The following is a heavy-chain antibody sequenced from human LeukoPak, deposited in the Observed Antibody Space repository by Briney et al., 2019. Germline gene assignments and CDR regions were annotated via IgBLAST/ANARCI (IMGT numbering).Heavy chain of an antibody. D-gene: IGHD2-2*01. J-gene: IGHJ6*03. CDR1: GFTFSDYS. CDR3: AKGPVVPDGEFYPYYMDV. V-gene: IGHV3-21*01. CDR2: NSSTSTDR. Sequence: GGSLRLSCAASGFTFSDYSMTWVRQAPGKGLEWVSSNSSTSTDRYYADSVKGRFTISRDNAKNSLYLQMNSLSAEDTAVYYCAKGPVVPDGEFYPYYMDVWGKGTTVAVSS.